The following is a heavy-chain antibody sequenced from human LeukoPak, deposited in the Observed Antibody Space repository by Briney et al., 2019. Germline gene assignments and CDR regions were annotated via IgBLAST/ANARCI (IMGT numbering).Heavy chain of an antibody. Sequence: ASVKVSCKASGYTFTSYYMHWVRQAPGQGLEWMGIINPSGGSTSYAQKFQGRVTMTRDTSTSTVYMELSSLRSEDTAVYYCARGSAVGATDRSAFDIWGQGTMVTVSS. CDR2: INPSGGST. CDR1: GYTFTSYY. V-gene: IGHV1-46*01. D-gene: IGHD1-26*01. J-gene: IGHJ3*02. CDR3: ARGSAVGATDRSAFDI.